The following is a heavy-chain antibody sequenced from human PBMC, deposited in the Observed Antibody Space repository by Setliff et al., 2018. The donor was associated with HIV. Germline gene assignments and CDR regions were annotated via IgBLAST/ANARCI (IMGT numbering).Heavy chain of an antibody. CDR3: ATDPGRRITFGGVIVNPDY. D-gene: IGHD3-16*02. V-gene: IGHV1-24*01. J-gene: IGHJ4*02. Sequence: ASVKVSRKVFGYTLAALSIHWVRQAPGKGLEWMGGFDPEDGERINAEKFQGRVTMTADTSTDTAYMALRSLTSGDTAVYYCATDPGRRITFGGVIVNPDYWGQGTLVTFSS. CDR2: FDPEDGER. CDR1: GYTLAALS.